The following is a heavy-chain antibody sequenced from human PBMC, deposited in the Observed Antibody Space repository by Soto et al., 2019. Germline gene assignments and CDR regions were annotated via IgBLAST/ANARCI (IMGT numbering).Heavy chain of an antibody. CDR3: TRSGVGATRGYFDY. D-gene: IGHD1-26*01. V-gene: IGHV1-69*06. CDR1: GGPFTTYR. J-gene: IGHJ4*02. Sequence: QVQLVQSGAEVKKPGSSVKVSCKASGGPFTTYRFSWVRQAPGQGLEWMGGLVPVSDTANYAQKFQGRVTITADKVASTACLELRSLTSEDTAIYYCTRSGVGATRGYFDYWGQGTLVTVSS. CDR2: LVPVSDTA.